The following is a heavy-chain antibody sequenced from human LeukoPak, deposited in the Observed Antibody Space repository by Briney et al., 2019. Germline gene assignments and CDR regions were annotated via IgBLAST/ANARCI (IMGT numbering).Heavy chain of an antibody. CDR3: ARDLPHSGYFDY. Sequence: SETLSLTCTVSGGSISSYYWSWIRQPPGKGLGWIGYIYYSGSTNYNPSLKSRVTISVDTSKNQFSLKLSSVTAADTAVYYCARDLPHSGYFDYWGQGTLVTVSS. J-gene: IGHJ4*02. V-gene: IGHV4-59*12. CDR1: GGSISSYY. CDR2: IYYSGST.